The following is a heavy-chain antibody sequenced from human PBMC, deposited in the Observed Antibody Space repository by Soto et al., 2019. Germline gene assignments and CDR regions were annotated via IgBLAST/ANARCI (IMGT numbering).Heavy chain of an antibody. CDR2: IQSDGSST. D-gene: IGHD6-19*01. J-gene: IGHJ4*02. CDR3: AREKAVAGTIFDY. Sequence: GGSLRLSCAVSGFILSSYWMHWVRQAPGKGLVWVSRIQSDGSSTNYADSVKGRFTISRDNAKNTLYLQMDSLRLEDTAVYYCAREKAVAGTIFDYWGQGALVTVSS. CDR1: GFILSSYW. V-gene: IGHV3-74*01.